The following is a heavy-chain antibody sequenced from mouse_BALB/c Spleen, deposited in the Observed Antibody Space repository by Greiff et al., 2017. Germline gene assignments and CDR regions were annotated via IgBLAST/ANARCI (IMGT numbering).Heavy chain of an antibody. CDR3: ARCVYPGNSGGFAY. V-gene: IGHV3-8*02. Sequence: EVQLQQSGPSLVKPSQTLSLTCSVTGDSITSGYWNWIRKFPGNKLEYMGYISYSGSTYYNPSLKSRISITRDTSKNQYYLQLNSVTTEDTATYYCARCVYPGNSGGFAYWGQGTLVTVSA. J-gene: IGHJ3*01. D-gene: IGHD2-1*01. CDR1: GDSITSGY. CDR2: ISYSGST.